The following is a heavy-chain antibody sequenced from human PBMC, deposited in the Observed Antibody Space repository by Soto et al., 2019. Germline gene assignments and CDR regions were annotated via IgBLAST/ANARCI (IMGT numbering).Heavy chain of an antibody. CDR3: ARDRGATTVTYTFDY. Sequence: GGSLRLSCAASGFTFSDHYMDWVRQAPGKGLEWVGRTRNKANSYTTEYAASVKGRFTISRDDSKNSLYLQMNSLKTEDTAVYYCARDRGATTVTYTFDYWGQGTLVTVSS. CDR2: TRNKANSYTT. D-gene: IGHD4-17*01. V-gene: IGHV3-72*01. CDR1: GFTFSDHY. J-gene: IGHJ4*02.